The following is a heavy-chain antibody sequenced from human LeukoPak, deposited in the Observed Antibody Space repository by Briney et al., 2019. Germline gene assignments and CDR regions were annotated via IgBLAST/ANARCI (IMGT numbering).Heavy chain of an antibody. CDR1: GGSISSYY. J-gene: IGHJ6*02. Sequence: SEALSLTCSVSGGSISSYYWSWIRQPPGKGLEWIGYIYHSGSTYYNPSLKSRVTISVDRSKNQFSLKLSSVTAADTAVYYCARDLGSYYPYYYGMDVWGQGTTVTVSS. CDR2: IYHSGST. CDR3: ARDLGSYYPYYYGMDV. D-gene: IGHD1-26*01. V-gene: IGHV4-30-2*01.